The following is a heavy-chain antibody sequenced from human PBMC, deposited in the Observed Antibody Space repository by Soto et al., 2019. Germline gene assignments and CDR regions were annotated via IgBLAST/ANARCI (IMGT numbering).Heavy chain of an antibody. V-gene: IGHV4-39*01. CDR3: ATRVAATAYYFDD. CDR1: GGSISNSSYY. D-gene: IGHD2-15*01. CDR2: IYDNGDT. J-gene: IGHJ4*02. Sequence: PSETLSLTCTVSGGSISNSSYYWGWIRQPPGKGLDWIASIYDNGDTYYNPSLKSRVTRSVDTSKKQFSLRLSSVTAADTAVYYCATRVAATAYYFDDWGQGSLVTVSS.